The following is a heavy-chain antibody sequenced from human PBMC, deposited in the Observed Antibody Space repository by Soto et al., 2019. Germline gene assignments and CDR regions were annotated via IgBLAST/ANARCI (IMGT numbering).Heavy chain of an antibody. Sequence: DVQLVESGGDLVQPGGSLRLSCAASGFTFGNYWMAWVRQAPGKGLEWVANIRGDGSREYYLDSVRGRFSVSRDNAQESLYLQMTGLRVEDTAVYYCARDVNYGDGTAYYDVFDIWGPGTVVTVSS. CDR2: IRGDGSRE. V-gene: IGHV3-7*05. CDR3: ARDVNYGDGTAYYDVFDI. J-gene: IGHJ3*02. CDR1: GFTFGNYW. D-gene: IGHD4-17*01.